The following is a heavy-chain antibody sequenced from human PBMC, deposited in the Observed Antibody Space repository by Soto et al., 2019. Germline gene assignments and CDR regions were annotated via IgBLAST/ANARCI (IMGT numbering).Heavy chain of an antibody. Sequence: VQLLESGGGLVQRGGSLRLSCAASGFPFSSYVMSWVRQAPGKGLEWVSGISGGGSNTFYADSVKGRFTISRDNSKNTLLLQMHSLGAEDTAVYYCAKDSNKYSSSLRGRYFDYWGQGIGVTVSS. CDR2: ISGGGSNT. J-gene: IGHJ4*02. D-gene: IGHD4-4*01. CDR3: AKDSNKYSSSLRGRYFDY. CDR1: GFPFSSYV. V-gene: IGHV3-23*01.